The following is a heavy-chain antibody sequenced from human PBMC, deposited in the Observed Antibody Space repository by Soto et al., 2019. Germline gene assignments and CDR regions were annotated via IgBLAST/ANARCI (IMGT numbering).Heavy chain of an antibody. V-gene: IGHV4-4*07. Sequence: SEELPHRYWVSAGSVKACYGDWMRQPAGRELGLIGRVFSRGSHSHSPSLNGRVTMSVDMSKSQFSLQLSSVTAADPAVYYCARVPQRGYSLYSGIMDVWGRGSTVT. CDR3: ARVPQRGYSLYSGIMDV. D-gene: IGHD5-18*01. CDR1: AGSVKACY. J-gene: IGHJ6*02. CDR2: VFSRGSH.